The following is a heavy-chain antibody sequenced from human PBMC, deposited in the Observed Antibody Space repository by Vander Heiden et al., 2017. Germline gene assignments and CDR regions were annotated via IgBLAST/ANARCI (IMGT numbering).Heavy chain of an antibody. CDR1: GFTFISYA. V-gene: IGHV3-23*01. CDR3: AKVRGSTTNFYFDH. Sequence: EVQLLESGGGLVQPGGSLRLSCAASGFTFISYAMSWVRQAPGKGLEWVSAISDTGSGTYYGDSVKGRFTISRDRSKNTVYLQMNSLRVEDTAVYYCAKVRGSTTNFYFDHWGQGTLVTVSS. CDR2: ISDTGSGT. J-gene: IGHJ4*02. D-gene: IGHD7-27*01.